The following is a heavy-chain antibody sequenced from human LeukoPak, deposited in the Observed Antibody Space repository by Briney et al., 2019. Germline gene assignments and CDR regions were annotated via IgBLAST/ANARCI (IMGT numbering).Heavy chain of an antibody. CDR2: ISSSSTYI. V-gene: IGHV3-21*01. CDR1: GFIFSSYS. J-gene: IGHJ6*03. Sequence: GGSLRLSCAASGFIFSSYSMNWVRQAPGKGLEWVSSISSSSTYIYYADSVKGRFTISRDNAKNSLYLQMNSLRAEDTAVYYCARGKVLLWFGATHYMDVWGKGTTVTVSS. CDR3: ARGKVLLWFGATHYMDV. D-gene: IGHD3-10*01.